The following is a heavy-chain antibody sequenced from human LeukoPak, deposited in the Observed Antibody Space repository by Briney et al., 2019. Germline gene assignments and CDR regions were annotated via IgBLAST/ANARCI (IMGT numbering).Heavy chain of an antibody. CDR1: GYGFSSYW. J-gene: IGHJ4*02. Sequence: PGESLKISCKGSGYGFSSYWIGWVRQMPGKGLEYMGIICPGDSDTRYSQSFQGQVTISADKSITTAYLQWSSLKASDTGMYYCARHTTVGGSLRFDYWGQGTLVSVSS. CDR3: ARHTTVGGSLRFDY. D-gene: IGHD4-23*01. CDR2: ICPGDSDT. V-gene: IGHV5-51*01.